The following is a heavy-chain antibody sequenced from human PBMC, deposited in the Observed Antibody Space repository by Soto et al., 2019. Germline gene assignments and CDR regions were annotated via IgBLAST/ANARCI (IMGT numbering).Heavy chain of an antibody. CDR2: INPNTGYT. D-gene: IGHD3-16*02. CDR1: GYTFTSYD. V-gene: IGHV1-8*01. CDR3: VRGRVMITFGVVIVIDY. Sequence: ASVKVSCKASGYTFTSYDINWVRQAAGQGLEWMGWINPNTGYTDYAQKFQDRVTMTGNTSITTAYMELSSLRSEDTAVYYCVRGRVMITFGVVIVIDYWGQGSQVTV. J-gene: IGHJ4*02.